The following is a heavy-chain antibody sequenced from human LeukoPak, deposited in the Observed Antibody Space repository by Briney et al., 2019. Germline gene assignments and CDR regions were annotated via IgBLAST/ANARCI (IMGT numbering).Heavy chain of an antibody. CDR2: IKQDGSEK. CDR3: ARGHTILAY. Sequence: GGSLRLSCAPSGLIFSNYWMSWFRQAPGKGLEWVANIKQDGSEKYYVDSVKGRFTISRDNAKNSLYLQMNSLRAEDTAVYYCARGHTILAYWGQGTLVTVSS. J-gene: IGHJ4*02. D-gene: IGHD3-3*01. V-gene: IGHV3-7*01. CDR1: GLIFSNYW.